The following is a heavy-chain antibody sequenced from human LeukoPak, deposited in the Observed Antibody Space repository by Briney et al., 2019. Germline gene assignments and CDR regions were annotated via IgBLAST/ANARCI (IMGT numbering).Heavy chain of an antibody. V-gene: IGHV4-39*01. CDR3: NIVGATTQDY. CDR2: IYYSGST. CDR1: GGSISSSSYY. J-gene: IGHJ4*02. Sequence: PSETLSLTCTVSGGSISSSSYYWGWIRQPPGTGLEWIGSIYYSGSTYYNPSLKSRVTISVDTSKNQFSLKLSSVTAADTAVYYCNIVGATTQDYWGQGTLVTVSS. D-gene: IGHD1-26*01.